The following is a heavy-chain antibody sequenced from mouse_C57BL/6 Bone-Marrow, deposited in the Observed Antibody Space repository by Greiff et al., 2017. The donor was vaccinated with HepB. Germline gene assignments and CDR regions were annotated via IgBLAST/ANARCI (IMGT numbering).Heavy chain of an antibody. CDR2: INPNNGGT. CDR3: ASRDY. J-gene: IGHJ2*01. CDR1: GYTFTDYY. Sequence: EVQLQQSGPELVKPGASVKISCKASGYTFTDYYMNWVKQSHGKSLEWIGDINPNNGGTSYNQKFKGKATVTVDKSSSTAYMELRSLTSEDSAVYYCASRDYWGQGTTLTVSS. V-gene: IGHV1-26*01.